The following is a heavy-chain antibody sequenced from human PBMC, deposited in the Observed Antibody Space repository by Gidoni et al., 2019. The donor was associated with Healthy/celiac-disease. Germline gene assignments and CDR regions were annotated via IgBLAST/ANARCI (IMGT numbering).Heavy chain of an antibody. V-gene: IGHV3-30*18. J-gene: IGHJ4*02. CDR2: ISYDGSNK. CDR3: AKGGGARPPGYFDY. Sequence: QVQLVESGGGVVQPGRSLRLSCAASGFTFSSYGMHWVRQAPGKGLEWVAVISYDGSNKYYADSVKGRFTISRDNSKNTLYLQMNSLRAEDTAVYYCAKGGGARPPGYFDYWGQGTLVTVSS. D-gene: IGHD1-26*01. CDR1: GFTFSSYG.